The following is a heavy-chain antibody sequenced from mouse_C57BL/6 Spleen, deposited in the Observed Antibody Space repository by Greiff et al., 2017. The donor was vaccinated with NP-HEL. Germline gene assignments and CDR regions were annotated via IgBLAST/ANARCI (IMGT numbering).Heavy chain of an antibody. J-gene: IGHJ4*01. Sequence: EVQLQQSGPELVKPGASVKISCKASGYTFTDYYMNWVKQSHGQSLEWIGDITPNNGGTSYNQKFKGKATLTVDKSSSTAYMELRSLTSEDSAVYYCANGSSLNYAMDYWGQGTSVTVSS. CDR3: ANGSSLNYAMDY. CDR2: ITPNNGGT. CDR1: GYTFTDYY. D-gene: IGHD1-1*01. V-gene: IGHV1-26*01.